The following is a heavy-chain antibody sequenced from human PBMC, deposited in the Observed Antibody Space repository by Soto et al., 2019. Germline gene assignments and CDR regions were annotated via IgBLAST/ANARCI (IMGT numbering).Heavy chain of an antibody. CDR2: ISYDGSNK. J-gene: IGHJ6*02. Sequence: GGSLRLSCAASGFTFSSYGMHWVRQAPGKGLEWVAVISYDGSNKYYADSVKGRFTISRDNSKNTLYLQMDSLRAEDTAVYYCAKDITMVRGVIITAGLVWGQGTTVTVSS. CDR1: GFTFSSYG. CDR3: AKDITMVRGVIITAGLV. V-gene: IGHV3-30*18. D-gene: IGHD3-10*01.